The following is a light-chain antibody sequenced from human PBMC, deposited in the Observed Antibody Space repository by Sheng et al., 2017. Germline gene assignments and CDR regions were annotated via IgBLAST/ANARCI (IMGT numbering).Light chain of an antibody. Sequence: DIQMTQSPSSLSASVGDRVTITCRASQNINNFLNWYQQKPGRAPNLLIYAAASLQSGVPSRFSGSGSGTDFTLTISSLQPEDFATYYCLQHNTDPPTF. V-gene: IGKV1-39*01. J-gene: IGKJ1*01. CDR1: QNINNF. CDR3: LQHNTDPPT. CDR2: AAA.